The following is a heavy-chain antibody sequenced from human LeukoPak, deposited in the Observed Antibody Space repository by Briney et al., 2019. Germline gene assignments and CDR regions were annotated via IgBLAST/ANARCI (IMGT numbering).Heavy chain of an antibody. J-gene: IGHJ5*02. D-gene: IGHD5-12*01. V-gene: IGHV1-69*05. CDR2: IIPIFGTA. CDR3: ALDIVATIGQYNWFDP. Sequence: ASVKASCKASGGTFSSYAISWVRQAPGQGLGWMGRIIPIFGTANYAQKFQGRVTITTDESTSTAYMELSSLRSEDTAVYYCALDIVATIGQYNWFDPWGQGTLVTVSS. CDR1: GGTFSSYA.